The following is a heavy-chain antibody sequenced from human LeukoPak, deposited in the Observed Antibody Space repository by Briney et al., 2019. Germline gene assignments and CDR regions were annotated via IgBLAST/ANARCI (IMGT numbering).Heavy chain of an antibody. CDR2: IRYDGSDK. CDR3: AKDTYAYCSGGSCYPNY. D-gene: IGHD2-15*01. Sequence: GGSLRLSCAASGFTFSSYGMHWVRQAPGKGLEWVAFIRYDGSDKYYADSVKGRFPISRDNSKNTLYLQMNSLRAEDTAVYYCAKDTYAYCSGGSCYPNYWGQGTLVTVSS. J-gene: IGHJ4*02. V-gene: IGHV3-30*02. CDR1: GFTFSSYG.